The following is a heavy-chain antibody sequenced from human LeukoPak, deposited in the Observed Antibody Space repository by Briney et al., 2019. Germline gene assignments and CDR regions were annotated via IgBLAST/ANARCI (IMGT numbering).Heavy chain of an antibody. Sequence: SETLSLTCTVSGGSISSYYWSWIRQPPGKGLEWIGYMYNSGNTNYNPSLKSRVTISVDTSKNQFPLKLSSVTAADTAVYYCARVVPPGEPFDYGGQGTLVTVSS. CDR2: MYNSGNT. CDR1: GGSISSYY. V-gene: IGHV4-59*12. J-gene: IGHJ4*02. CDR3: ARVVPPGEPFDY. D-gene: IGHD2-2*01.